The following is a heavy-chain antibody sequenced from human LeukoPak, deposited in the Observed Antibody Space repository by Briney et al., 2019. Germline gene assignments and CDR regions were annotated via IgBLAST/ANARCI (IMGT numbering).Heavy chain of an antibody. D-gene: IGHD6-19*01. CDR3: AKLSTAVAGKDR. V-gene: IGHV3-7*02. J-gene: IGHJ5*02. Sequence: PGGSLRLSCAASGFTFSNYWMSSVRQAPGKGLGWVANIKKDGSEKYYVDSVKGRFTISRDNAKNSLYLQMNSLRAEDTAVYYCAKLSTAVAGKDRWGQGTLVTVSS. CDR2: IKKDGSEK. CDR1: GFTFSNYW.